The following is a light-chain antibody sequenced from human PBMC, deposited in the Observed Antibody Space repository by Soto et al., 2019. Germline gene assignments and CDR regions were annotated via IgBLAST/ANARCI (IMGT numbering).Light chain of an antibody. J-gene: IGLJ2*01. Sequence: QSALTQPASVSGSPGQSITISCTGTSSDVGGYNYVSWYQQHPGKAPKLMIYDNSERPSGIPDRFSGSKSGTSATLGITGLQTGDEADYYCGTWDTSLSAGVFGGGTKVT. CDR3: GTWDTSLSAGV. CDR1: SSDVGGYNY. V-gene: IGLV2-14*01. CDR2: DNS.